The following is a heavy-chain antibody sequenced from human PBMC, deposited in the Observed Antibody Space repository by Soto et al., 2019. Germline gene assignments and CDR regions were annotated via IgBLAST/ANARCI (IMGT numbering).Heavy chain of an antibody. D-gene: IGHD2-2*02. CDR2: IKQDGSQK. J-gene: IGHJ5*02. CDR1: GFTFSKFW. Sequence: LRLSCAASGFTFSKFWMSWVRQAPGKGLEWVANIKQDGSQKYYVDSVKGRFTISRDNAKNSLYLQMNSLTADDTAVYYCARVLLYSASGRGWFDPWGQGTLVPVSS. V-gene: IGHV3-7*03. CDR3: ARVLLYSASGRGWFDP.